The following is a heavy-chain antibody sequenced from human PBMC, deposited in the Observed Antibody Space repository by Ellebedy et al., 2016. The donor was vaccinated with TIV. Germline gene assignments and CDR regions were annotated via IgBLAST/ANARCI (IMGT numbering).Heavy chain of an antibody. Sequence: SETLSLTXAVSGASVSSGAYYWSWIRQPPGKGLEWIGYVYFSGSTSYSPSLKSRVTISVDTSKNQISLKLTSVTAADTAVYYCARGRLRYFDWLLTMGYFDLWGRGTLVTVSS. J-gene: IGHJ2*01. V-gene: IGHV4-61*08. CDR3: ARGRLRYFDWLLTMGYFDL. CDR2: VYFSGST. CDR1: GASVSSGAYY. D-gene: IGHD3-9*01.